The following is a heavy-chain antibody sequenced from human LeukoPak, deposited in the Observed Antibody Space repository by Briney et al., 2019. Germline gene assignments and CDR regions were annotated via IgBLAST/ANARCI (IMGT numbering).Heavy chain of an antibody. CDR1: GYTFTNYG. D-gene: IGHD1-26*01. V-gene: IGHV1-18*01. J-gene: IGHJ4*02. CDR3: ARARSDNYYQCDS. CDR2: ISTNKYNT. Sequence: VASVKVSCKASGYTFTNYGISWVRQAPGQGLEWMGWISTNKYNTNYAQKFQDRVTMTTDTSTSTAYMDLTSLRPDDTAVYYCARARSDNYYQCDSWGQGTLVTVSS.